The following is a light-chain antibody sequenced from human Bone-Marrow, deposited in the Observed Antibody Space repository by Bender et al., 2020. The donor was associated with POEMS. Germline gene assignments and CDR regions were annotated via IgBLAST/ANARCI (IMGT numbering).Light chain of an antibody. Sequence: SNELTQPPSASVFPGQTARITCSGDALPKQSGYWYQQKPGQAPVLVIYKDTERPSGIPERFSGSASGATVTLTISGVQAEDEADYYCQSEAPSSVVFGGGTKLTVL. CDR2: KDT. V-gene: IGLV3-25*03. J-gene: IGLJ2*01. CDR1: ALPKQS. CDR3: QSEAPSSVV.